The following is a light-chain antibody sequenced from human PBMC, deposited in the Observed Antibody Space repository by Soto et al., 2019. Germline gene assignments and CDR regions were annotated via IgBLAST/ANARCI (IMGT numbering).Light chain of an antibody. CDR2: GAS. Sequence: EIVLTQAAGALSLSPGERATRSCRASQSVSSSYLAWYQQKPGPAPRLPIYGASSRATGIPDRFSGSGSGTDFTLTISRLEPEDFAVYYCQQYGSSTSTFGQGTKVDIK. J-gene: IGKJ1*01. CDR3: QQYGSSTST. V-gene: IGKV3-20*01. CDR1: QSVSSSY.